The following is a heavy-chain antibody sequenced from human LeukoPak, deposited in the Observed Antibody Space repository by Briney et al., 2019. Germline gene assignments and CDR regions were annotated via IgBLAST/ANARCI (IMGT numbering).Heavy chain of an antibody. CDR3: ARVRSGFTIAGFDY. D-gene: IGHD5-12*01. CDR1: GFTFSSYS. J-gene: IGHJ4*02. V-gene: IGHV3-21*01. CDR2: ISSSSSYI. Sequence: KAGGSLRLXCAASGFTFSSYSMNWVRQAPGKGLESVSSISSSSSYIYYADSVKGRFTISRDNAKNSLYLQMNSLRAEDTAVYYCARVRSGFTIAGFDYWGQGTLVTVSS.